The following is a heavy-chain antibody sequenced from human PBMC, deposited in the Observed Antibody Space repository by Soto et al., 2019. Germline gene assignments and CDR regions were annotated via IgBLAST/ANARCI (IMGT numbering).Heavy chain of an antibody. CDR2: INAHSGGT. V-gene: IGHV1-2*02. CDR1: GFSFTGYY. CDR3: GRGRSGQIVVFY. J-gene: IGHJ4*02. D-gene: IGHD1-26*01. Sequence: GASVKVSCKASGFSFTGYYIHWLRQAPGQGLEWMGWINAHSGGTEYAQKFQGRVTLTRDTSITTVYMELNNLSPDDTAVYYCGRGRSGQIVVFYWGQGTPVTVSS.